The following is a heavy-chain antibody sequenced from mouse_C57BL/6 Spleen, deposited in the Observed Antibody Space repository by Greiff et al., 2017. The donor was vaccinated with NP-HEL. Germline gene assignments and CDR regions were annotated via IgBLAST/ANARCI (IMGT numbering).Heavy chain of an antibody. J-gene: IGHJ4*01. CDR1: GYTFTSYW. V-gene: IGHV1-72*01. CDR3: ARRILLYAMDY. Sequence: VQLQQPGAELVKPGASVKLSCKASGYTFTSYWMHWVKQRPGRGLEWIGRIDPNSGGTKYNEKFKSKATLTVDKPSSPAYMQLSSLTSEDSAVYYCARRILLYAMDYWGQGTSVTVSS. D-gene: IGHD1-1*01. CDR2: IDPNSGGT.